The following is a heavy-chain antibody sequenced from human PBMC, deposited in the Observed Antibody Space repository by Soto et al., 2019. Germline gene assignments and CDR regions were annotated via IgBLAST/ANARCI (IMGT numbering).Heavy chain of an antibody. Sequence: GGSLRLSCAASGFTFSNAWMRWVRQAPGKGLEWVGRIKSKTDGGTTDYAAPVKGRFTISRDDSKNTLYLQMNSLKTEDTAVYYCTTRFSDSGSYYDYWGQGTLVTVSS. D-gene: IGHD1-26*01. J-gene: IGHJ4*02. V-gene: IGHV3-15*01. CDR2: IKSKTDGGTT. CDR3: TTRFSDSGSYYDY. CDR1: GFTFSNAW.